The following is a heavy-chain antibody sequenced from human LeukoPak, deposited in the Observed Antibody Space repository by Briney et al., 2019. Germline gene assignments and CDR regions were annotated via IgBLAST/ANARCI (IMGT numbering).Heavy chain of an antibody. CDR3: ATDLVSSSWYNWFDP. Sequence: EASVKVSCKASGYTFTGYYMHWVRQAPGQGLEWMGWINPNSGGTNYAQNFQGRVTMTRDTSISTAYMELSRLRSDDTAMYYCATDLVSSSWYNWFDPWGQGTLVTVSS. CDR2: INPNSGGT. D-gene: IGHD6-13*01. J-gene: IGHJ5*02. V-gene: IGHV1-2*02. CDR1: GYTFTGYY.